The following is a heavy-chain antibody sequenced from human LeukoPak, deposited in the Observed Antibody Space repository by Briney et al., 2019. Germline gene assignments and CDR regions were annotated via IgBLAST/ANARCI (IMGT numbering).Heavy chain of an antibody. V-gene: IGHV3-21*03. Sequence: GGSLRLSCAASGFTFRSYSMNWVRQAPGKGLEWVSSISSSSSYIYYADSVKGRFTISSDNAKNSLYLQMNSLRAEDTAVYYWAKENQGDRSLDFGFWGQGTLVTVSS. CDR1: GFTFRSYS. CDR3: AKENQGDRSLDFGF. J-gene: IGHJ4*02. D-gene: IGHD2-2*03. CDR2: ISSSSSYI.